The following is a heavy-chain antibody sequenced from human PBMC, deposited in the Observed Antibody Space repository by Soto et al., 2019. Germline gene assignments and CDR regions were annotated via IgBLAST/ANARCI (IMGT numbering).Heavy chain of an antibody. CDR1: GGTFSSYA. V-gene: IGHV1-69*01. CDR2: IIPSCGTA. J-gene: IGHJ4*02. Sequence: QVQLVQSGAEVKKPGSSVKVSCKSSGGTFSSYAISWVRQAPGPGLEWMGVIIPSCGTANYAQKFQGRVTITADESTGTAYMELSSLRSEDTAVYYCATFKYQLLLYYFDYWGQGTLVTVSS. CDR3: ATFKYQLLLYYFDY. D-gene: IGHD2-2*01.